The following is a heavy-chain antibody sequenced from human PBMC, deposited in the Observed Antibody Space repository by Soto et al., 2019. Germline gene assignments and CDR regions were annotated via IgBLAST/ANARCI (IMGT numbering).Heavy chain of an antibody. D-gene: IGHD3-10*01. CDR1: GFSSSDAW. V-gene: IGHV3-15*01. Sequence: EVQLVESGGGLVKPGGSLRLSCAASGFSSSDAWMSWVRQAPGKGLEWVGRIKSKTDGGTTDDAAPVKGRFTISRDDSKNTLYLQMNSLKIEDTAVYYCTRHGWGRIDYWGQGTLVTVSS. J-gene: IGHJ4*02. CDR2: IKSKTDGGTT. CDR3: TRHGWGRIDY.